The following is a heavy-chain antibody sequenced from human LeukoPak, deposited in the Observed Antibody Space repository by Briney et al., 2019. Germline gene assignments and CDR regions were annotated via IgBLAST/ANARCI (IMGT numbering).Heavy chain of an antibody. V-gene: IGHV1-18*01. D-gene: IGHD6-13*01. Sequence: ASVEVSCKASGYTFTSYGISWVRQAPGQGLEWMGWISTYNDDTNYAQKLQGRVTMTTDTSTSTAYMEVRSLRSDDAAVYYCARGRSWYEIADAFDIWGQGTMVTVSS. J-gene: IGHJ3*02. CDR1: GYTFTSYG. CDR3: ARGRSWYEIADAFDI. CDR2: ISTYNDDT.